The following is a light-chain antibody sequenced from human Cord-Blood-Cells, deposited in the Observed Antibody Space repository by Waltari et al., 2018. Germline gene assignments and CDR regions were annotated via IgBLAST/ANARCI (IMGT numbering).Light chain of an antibody. V-gene: IGKV1-39*01. Sequence: DIQMTQSPSSLSASVGDRVPIPCRASQSISSYLNWYQQKPGKAPKLLIYAASSVQSGFPSSFSGSGSGTDFTLTISRLQPEDFATYYCQQSYSTPPVTFGGGTKVEIK. CDR2: AAS. CDR3: QQSYSTPPVT. CDR1: QSISSY. J-gene: IGKJ4*01.